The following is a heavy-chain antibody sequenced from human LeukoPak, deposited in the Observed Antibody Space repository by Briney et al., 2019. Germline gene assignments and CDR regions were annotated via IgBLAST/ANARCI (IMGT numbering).Heavy chain of an antibody. Sequence: SETLSLTCTVSGGSISSYYWSWIRQPPGKGLEWIGYIYYSGSTYYNPSLKSRVTISVDTSKNQFSLKLSSVTAADTAVYYCAREDILTGIDYWGQGTLVTVSS. CDR3: AREDILTGIDY. CDR1: GGSISSYY. J-gene: IGHJ4*02. D-gene: IGHD3-9*01. V-gene: IGHV4-30-4*01. CDR2: IYYSGST.